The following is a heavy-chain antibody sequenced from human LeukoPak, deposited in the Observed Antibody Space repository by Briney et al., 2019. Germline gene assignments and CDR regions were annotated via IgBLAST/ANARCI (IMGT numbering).Heavy chain of an antibody. D-gene: IGHD3-10*01. CDR2: IYYSGST. V-gene: IGHV4-30-4*01. Sequence: SETLSLTCTVSGGSISSGDYYWGWLRQPPGKGLEGFGYIYYSGSTYYNPSLKSRVTISVDTSKNQFSLKLSSVTAADTAVYYCARGDPGVIISPFDYWGQGTLVTVSS. CDR1: GGSISSGDYY. CDR3: ARGDPGVIISPFDY. J-gene: IGHJ4*02.